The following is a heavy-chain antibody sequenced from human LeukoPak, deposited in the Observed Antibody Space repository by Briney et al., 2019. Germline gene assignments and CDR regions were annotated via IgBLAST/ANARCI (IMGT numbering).Heavy chain of an antibody. J-gene: IGHJ4*02. CDR3: ALYSSTWY. CDR1: GYTFTSYY. D-gene: IGHD6-13*01. V-gene: IGHV1-46*01. Sequence: ASVKVSCKASGYTFTSYYIHWVRQAPGQGLEWMGIINPTGGSTTYAQKFQGRVTMTRDTSTSTVFMEVNSLRSEDTAVYYCALYSSTWYWGQGTLVTVSS. CDR2: INPTGGST.